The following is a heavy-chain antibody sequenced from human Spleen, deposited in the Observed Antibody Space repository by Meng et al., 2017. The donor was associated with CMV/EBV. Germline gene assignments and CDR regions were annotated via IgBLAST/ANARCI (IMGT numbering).Heavy chain of an antibody. D-gene: IGHD3-22*01. CDR1: GDYIGTYY. CDR2: IYYNGNT. V-gene: IGHV4-59*01. J-gene: IGHJ5*02. CDR3: ARGRIEYFYDSSGYYQTYH. Sequence: SETLSLTCTVSGDYIGTYYWSWIRQPPGKGLEWIGIIYYNGNTNYNPSLKSRVTISVDTSKNQFSLRLSSVTAADTAVYYCARGRIEYFYDSSGYYQTYHWGQGTLVTVSS.